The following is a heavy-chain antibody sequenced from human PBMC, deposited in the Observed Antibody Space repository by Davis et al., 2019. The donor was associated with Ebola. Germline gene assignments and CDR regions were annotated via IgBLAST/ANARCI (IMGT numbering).Heavy chain of an antibody. CDR3: ARDRLYQLLPGYFDY. Sequence: PGGSLRLSCAASGFTFSSYSMNWVRQAPGKGLEWVSYISSSSSTIYYADSVKGRFTISRDNAKNSLYLQMNSLRDEDTAVYYCARDRLYQLLPGYFDYWGQGTLVTVSS. CDR1: GFTFSSYS. CDR2: ISSSSSTI. J-gene: IGHJ4*02. D-gene: IGHD2-2*01. V-gene: IGHV3-48*02.